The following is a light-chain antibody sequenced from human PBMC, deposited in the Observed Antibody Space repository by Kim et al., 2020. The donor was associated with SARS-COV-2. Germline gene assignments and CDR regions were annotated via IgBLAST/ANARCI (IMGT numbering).Light chain of an antibody. Sequence: VALEQAVRMTCQGDSLRSYYATWYQQKPGQAPIVVIYGKNNRPSGIPDRFSGSSSGNTASLTITGTRAGDEADYYCNSRDSNDNVVFGGGTQLTVL. CDR3: NSRDSNDNVV. CDR2: GKN. V-gene: IGLV3-19*01. CDR1: SLRSYY. J-gene: IGLJ2*01.